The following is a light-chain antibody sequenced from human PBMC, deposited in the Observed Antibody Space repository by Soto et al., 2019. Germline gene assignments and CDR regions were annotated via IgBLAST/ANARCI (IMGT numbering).Light chain of an antibody. CDR2: GNN. Sequence: QSVLTQPPSVSGAPGQRVTISCTGSSSNIGAGFDVHWYHQIAGTAPKLLIYGNNNRPSGVPDRFSGSKSGTSASLAISGLQAEDEADYYCQSYDSTLSTSEVVFGGGTKLTVL. J-gene: IGLJ2*01. CDR3: QSYDSTLSTSEVV. CDR1: SSNIGAGFD. V-gene: IGLV1-40*01.